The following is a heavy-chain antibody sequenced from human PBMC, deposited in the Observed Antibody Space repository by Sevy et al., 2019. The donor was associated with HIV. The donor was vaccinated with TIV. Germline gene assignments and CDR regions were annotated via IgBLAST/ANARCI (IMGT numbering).Heavy chain of an antibody. CDR3: VREGLGGFSYRLAC. CDR2: MNQDGTER. CDR1: GFSFSTYW. Sequence: GGSLRLSCAASGFSFSTYWMTWVRQAPGKGLEWVATMNQDGTERDYVDSVKGRFTISRDNTKTSLFLQMNSLSAEDTGVYYCVREGLGGFSYRLACWGQGTLVTVSS. J-gene: IGHJ4*02. V-gene: IGHV3-7*01. D-gene: IGHD3-16*01.